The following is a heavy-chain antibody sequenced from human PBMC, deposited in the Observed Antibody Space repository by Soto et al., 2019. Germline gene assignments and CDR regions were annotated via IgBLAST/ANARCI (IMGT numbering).Heavy chain of an antibody. D-gene: IGHD3-10*01. V-gene: IGHV4-59*11. J-gene: IGHJ6*02. CDR3: ARRGQQAGSDQYQYYIMDA. CDR1: GGSISSHY. CDR2: ISYNGNS. Sequence: SELLSLTCTVSGGSISSHYWNWTRQPPGKGLEWIGCISYNGNSYSIPSLRSRVTVSMDRSKNQVSLKLTSVTAADTAMYYCARRGQQAGSDQYQYYIMDAWGQGTTVTVSS.